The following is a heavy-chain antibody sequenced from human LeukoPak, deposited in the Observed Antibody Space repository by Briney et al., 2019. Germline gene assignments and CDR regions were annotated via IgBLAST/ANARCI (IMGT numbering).Heavy chain of an antibody. CDR2: MNPNSGNT. D-gene: IGHD3-3*01. Sequence: GASVKVSCKASGYTFTSYDINWVRQATGQGLEWMGWMNPNSGNTGYARKFQGRVTITRNTSISTAYMELSSLRSEDTAVYYCARSFNFWSGYGYYYYMDVWGKGTTVTVSS. V-gene: IGHV1-8*03. CDR1: GYTFTSYD. J-gene: IGHJ6*03. CDR3: ARSFNFWSGYGYYYYMDV.